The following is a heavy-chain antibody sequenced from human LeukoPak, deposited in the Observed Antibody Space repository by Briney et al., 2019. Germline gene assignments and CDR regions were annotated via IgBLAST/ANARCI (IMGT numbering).Heavy chain of an antibody. V-gene: IGHV4-61*02. CDR2: IYTSGST. J-gene: IGHJ5*02. Sequence: SETLSLTCTVSGGSISSGNYYWSWIRQPAGKGLEWIGRIYTSGSTNYNPSLKSRVTISVDTSKNQFSLKLSSVTAADTAVYYCARVAAAGTSWFDPWGQGTLVAVSS. D-gene: IGHD6-13*01. CDR3: ARVAAAGTSWFDP. CDR1: GGSISSGNYY.